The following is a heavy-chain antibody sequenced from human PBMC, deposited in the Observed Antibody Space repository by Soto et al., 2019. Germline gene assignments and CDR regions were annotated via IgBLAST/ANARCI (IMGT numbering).Heavy chain of an antibody. CDR2: INAGNGNT. D-gene: IGHD2-2*01. CDR3: ARGLIVVVPGYYYYYGMDV. Sequence: ASVKVSCKASGYTFTSYAMHWVRQAPGQRLERMGWINAGNGNTKYSQKFQGRVTITRDTSASTAYMELSSLRSEDTAVYYCARGLIVVVPGYYYYYGMDVWGQGTTVTVSS. J-gene: IGHJ6*02. CDR1: GYTFTSYA. V-gene: IGHV1-3*01.